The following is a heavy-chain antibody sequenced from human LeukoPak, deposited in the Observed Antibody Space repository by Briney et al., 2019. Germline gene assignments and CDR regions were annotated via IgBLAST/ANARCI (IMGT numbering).Heavy chain of an antibody. J-gene: IGHJ5*02. D-gene: IGHD1-26*01. V-gene: IGHV3-20*04. CDR3: ARAPQPRYSGSYYWFDP. CDR1: VYTHDDYG. CDR2: VTWKGDST. Sequence: PGVCLRLSRAASVYTHDDYGKSGVTEAPGKGLEWVSDVTWKGDSTGSADSVKGRYTISRDNPKNSLYLTKNSLRSENAPCIYCARAPQPRYSGSYYWFDPCGQETLLTVSS.